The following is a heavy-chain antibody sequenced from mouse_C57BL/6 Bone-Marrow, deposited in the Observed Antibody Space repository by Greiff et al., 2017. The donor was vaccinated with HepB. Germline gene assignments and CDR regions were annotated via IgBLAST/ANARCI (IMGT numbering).Heavy chain of an antibody. Sequence: EVQLQQSGPGMVKPSQSLSLTCTVTGYSITSGYDWHWIRHFPGNKLEWMGYISYSGSTNYNPSLKSRISITHDTSKNHFFLKLNSVTTEDTATYYCARARIYDGYSDWYFDVWGTGTTVTVSS. CDR2: ISYSGST. V-gene: IGHV3-1*01. D-gene: IGHD2-3*01. J-gene: IGHJ1*03. CDR1: GYSITSGYD. CDR3: ARARIYDGYSDWYFDV.